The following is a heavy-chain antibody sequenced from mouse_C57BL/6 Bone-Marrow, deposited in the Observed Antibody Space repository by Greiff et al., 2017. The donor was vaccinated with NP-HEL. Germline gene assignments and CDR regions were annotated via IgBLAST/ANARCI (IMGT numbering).Heavy chain of an antibody. CDR2: IYPGDGDT. D-gene: IGHD1-1*01. CDR1: GYAFSSSW. Sequence: VQLQQSGPELVKPGASVKISCKASGYAFSSSWMNWVKQRPGKGLEWIGRIYPGDGDTNYNGKFKGKATLTADKSSSTAYMQLSSLPSEDSAVYFCAMGYYGFDYWGQGTTLTVSS. CDR3: AMGYYGFDY. V-gene: IGHV1-82*01. J-gene: IGHJ2*01.